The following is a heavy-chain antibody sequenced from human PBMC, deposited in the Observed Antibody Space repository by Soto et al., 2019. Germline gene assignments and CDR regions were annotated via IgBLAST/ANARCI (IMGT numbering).Heavy chain of an antibody. V-gene: IGHV1-8*01. CDR3: ARLKGVSFYYYMAV. J-gene: IGHJ6*03. D-gene: IGHD3-3*02. CDR2: MNPNSGNT. CDR1: GYTFTSYD. Sequence: QVQLVQSGAEVKKPGASVKVSCKASGYTFTSYDINWVRQATGQGLEWMGWMNPNSGNTGYAQKFQGRGTMTRNTSISTAYMELSSLRSEDTAVYYCARLKGVSFYYYMAVWGKGTTVTVSS.